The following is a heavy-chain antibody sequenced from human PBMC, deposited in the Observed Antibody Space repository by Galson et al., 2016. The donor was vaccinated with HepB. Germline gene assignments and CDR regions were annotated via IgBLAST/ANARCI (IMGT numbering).Heavy chain of an antibody. CDR3: ANDLYAVVRRPEYFQH. J-gene: IGHJ1*01. CDR2: ISHDGNNK. CDR1: GFTFSSYG. V-gene: IGHV3-30*18. D-gene: IGHD2-2*01. Sequence: SLRLSCAASGFTFSSYGIHWVRQAPGKGLEWVAVISHDGNNKFYADSVKGRFTISRDNSKNILFLKLNSLRAEETAVYYCANDLYAVVRRPEYFQHWGQGTLVTVAS.